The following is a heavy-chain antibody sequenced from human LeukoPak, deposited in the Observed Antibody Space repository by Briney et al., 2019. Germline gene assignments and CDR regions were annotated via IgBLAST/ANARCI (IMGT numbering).Heavy chain of an antibody. Sequence: GASVKVSCKASGYTFTSYGISWVRQAPGQGLEWMGWINPNSGGTNYAQKFQGRVTMTRDTSISTAYMELSRLRSDDTAVYYCARDGGNLDAFDIWGQGTMVTVSS. J-gene: IGHJ3*02. CDR2: INPNSGGT. D-gene: IGHD3-16*01. V-gene: IGHV1-2*02. CDR3: ARDGGNLDAFDI. CDR1: GYTFTSYG.